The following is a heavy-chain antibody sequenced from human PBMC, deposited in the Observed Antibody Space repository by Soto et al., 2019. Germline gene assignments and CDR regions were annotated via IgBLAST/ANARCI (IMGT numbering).Heavy chain of an antibody. J-gene: IGHJ5*02. CDR2: VYHSGTT. CDR3: TRSLFSSSWFAGS. V-gene: IGHV4-38-2*01. Sequence: PSETLSLTCGVSGYSISSGYYWGWLRQPPGKGLEWIGSVYHSGTTYSNPSLKSRVTIWLDTSKNQFSLKLSSVTAADTDMYYCTRSLFSSSWFAGSWGQGILVTVSS. D-gene: IGHD6-13*01. CDR1: GYSISSGYY.